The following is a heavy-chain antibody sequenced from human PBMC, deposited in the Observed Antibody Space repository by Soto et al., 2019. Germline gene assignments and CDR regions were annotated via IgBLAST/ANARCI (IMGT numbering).Heavy chain of an antibody. CDR2: ISAYNGNT. J-gene: IGHJ5*02. V-gene: IGHV1-18*01. CDR3: ARGGVVRGVISYTNWFDP. CDR1: GYTFTSYG. D-gene: IGHD3-10*01. Sequence: ASVKVSCKASGYTFTSYGISWVRQAPGQGLEWMGWISAYNGNTNYAQKLQGRVTMTTDTSTSTAYMELRRLRSDDTAVYYCARGGVVRGVISYTNWFDPWGQGTLVTVSS.